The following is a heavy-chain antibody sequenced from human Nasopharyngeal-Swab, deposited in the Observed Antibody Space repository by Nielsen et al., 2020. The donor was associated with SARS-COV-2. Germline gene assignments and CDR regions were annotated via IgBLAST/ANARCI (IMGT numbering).Heavy chain of an antibody. CDR2: IGRYGTDI. J-gene: IGHJ4*02. CDR1: GFTFRDYS. CDR3: AKDIYSFGPYFDY. D-gene: IGHD5-18*01. Sequence: GGSLRLSCAASGFTFRDYSMNWVRQAPGKGLEWVSSIGRYGTDIFHADSVKGRFSVFRDAANKSIYLQLNSLRAEDTAVYYCAKDIYSFGPYFDYWGQGTVVTVSS. V-gene: IGHV3-21*04.